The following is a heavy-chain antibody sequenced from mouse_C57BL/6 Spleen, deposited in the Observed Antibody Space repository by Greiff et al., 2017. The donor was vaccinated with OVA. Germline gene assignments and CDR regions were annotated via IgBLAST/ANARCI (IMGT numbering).Heavy chain of an antibody. CDR2: IDPSDSYT. CDR3: ARHGSSYDWYCDV. Sequence: QVQLQQPGAELVKPGASVKLSCKASGYTFTSYWMQWVKQRPGQGLEWIGEIDPSDSYTNYNQKFKGKATLTVDTSSSTAYMQLSSLTSEDSAVYYCARHGSSYDWYCDVWGTGTTVTVSS. CDR1: GYTFTSYW. J-gene: IGHJ1*03. V-gene: IGHV1-50*01. D-gene: IGHD1-1*01.